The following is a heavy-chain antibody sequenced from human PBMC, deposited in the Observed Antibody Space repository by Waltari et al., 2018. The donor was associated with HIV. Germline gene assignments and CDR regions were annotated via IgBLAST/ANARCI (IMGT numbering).Heavy chain of an antibody. J-gene: IGHJ5*01. CDR3: AALAGAEWDLVADS. V-gene: IGHV5-51*01. CDR1: DYNSW. D-gene: IGHD6-19*01. Sequence: EVRLVQSGAEVKKPGESLRISCKTSDYNSWTGWVRQRPGKGLQWMGCIFPGDSDTRYSPAFQGQVTISADRSISTAYLQWRSLRASDTAMYYCAALAGAEWDLVADSWGQGTLLTVSS. CDR2: IFPGDSDT.